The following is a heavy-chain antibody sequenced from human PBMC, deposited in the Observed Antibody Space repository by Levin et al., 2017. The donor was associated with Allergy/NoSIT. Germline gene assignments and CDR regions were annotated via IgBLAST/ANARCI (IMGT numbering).Heavy chain of an antibody. CDR1: GFIFSSYG. CDR3: VRERGPVDAFDI. J-gene: IGHJ3*02. V-gene: IGHV3-33*01. D-gene: IGHD3-10*01. Sequence: GESLKISCGASGFIFSSYGMHWVRQAPGKGLEWVAVIWVDGNTKYYADSVRGRFTIYRDNSKNMLHLEMNSLRVEDTAVYYCVRERGPVDAFDIWGQGTMVTVSS. CDR2: IWVDGNTK.